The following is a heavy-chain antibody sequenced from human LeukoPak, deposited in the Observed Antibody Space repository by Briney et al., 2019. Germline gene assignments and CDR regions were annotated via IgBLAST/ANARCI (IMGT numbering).Heavy chain of an antibody. CDR1: GFTFSSCA. D-gene: IGHD2-2*01. Sequence: PGRSLRLSCAASGFTFSSCAMHWVRQAPGKGLEWVAVISYDGSNKYYADSVKGRFTISRDNSKNTLYLQMNSLRAEDTAVYYCAIMRGTSSIDYWGQGTLVTVSS. CDR3: AIMRGTSSIDY. CDR2: ISYDGSNK. J-gene: IGHJ4*02. V-gene: IGHV3-30*04.